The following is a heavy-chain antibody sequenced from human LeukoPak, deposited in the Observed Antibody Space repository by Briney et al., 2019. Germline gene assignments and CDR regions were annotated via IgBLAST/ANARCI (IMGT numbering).Heavy chain of an antibody. CDR3: ASSGSYFQADY. V-gene: IGHV4-38-2*02. Sequence: SETLSLTCTVSGYSISSGYYWGWIRQPPGKGLGWIGSIYHSGSTYYNPSLKSRVTISVDTSKNQFSLKLSSVTAADTAVYYCASSGSYFQADYWGQGTLVTVSS. D-gene: IGHD3-10*01. CDR1: GYSISSGYY. J-gene: IGHJ4*02. CDR2: IYHSGST.